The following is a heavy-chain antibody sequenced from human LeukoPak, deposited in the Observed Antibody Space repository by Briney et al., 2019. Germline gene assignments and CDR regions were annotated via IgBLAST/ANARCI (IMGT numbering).Heavy chain of an antibody. CDR1: GGTFSSYA. CDR2: IIPIFGTA. Sequence: SVKVSCTASGGTFSSYAISWVRQAPGQGLEWMGGIIPIFGTANYAQKFQGRVTITADESTSTAYMELSSLRSEDTAVYYCARGTLTVVTPYYYYGMDVWGQGTTVTVSS. D-gene: IGHD4-23*01. V-gene: IGHV1-69*13. CDR3: ARGTLTVVTPYYYYGMDV. J-gene: IGHJ6*02.